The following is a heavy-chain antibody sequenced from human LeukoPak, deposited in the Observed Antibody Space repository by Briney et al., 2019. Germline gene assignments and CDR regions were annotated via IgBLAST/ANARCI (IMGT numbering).Heavy chain of an antibody. Sequence: GGSLRLSCAASGFTFSSYSMNWVRQAPGKGLEWVSSISSSSSYIYYADSVKGRFTISRDNSKNTLYLQMNSLRAEDTAVYYCAKVKGSGDYYDDWGQGTLVTVSS. CDR1: GFTFSSYS. D-gene: IGHD3-10*01. J-gene: IGHJ4*02. CDR3: AKVKGSGDYYDD. V-gene: IGHV3-21*01. CDR2: ISSSSSYI.